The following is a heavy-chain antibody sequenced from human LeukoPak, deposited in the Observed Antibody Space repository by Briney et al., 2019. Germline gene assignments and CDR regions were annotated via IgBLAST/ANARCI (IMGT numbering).Heavy chain of an antibody. Sequence: SETLSLTCTVSGGSISSYYWSWIRQPPGKGLEWIGYIYYSGSTNYNPSLKSRVTISVDTSKNQFSLKLSSVTAADTAVYYCARESRSGSRDAFDIWGQGTMVTVSS. V-gene: IGHV4-59*12. CDR2: IYYSGST. CDR3: ARESRSGSRDAFDI. J-gene: IGHJ3*02. CDR1: GGSISSYY. D-gene: IGHD1-26*01.